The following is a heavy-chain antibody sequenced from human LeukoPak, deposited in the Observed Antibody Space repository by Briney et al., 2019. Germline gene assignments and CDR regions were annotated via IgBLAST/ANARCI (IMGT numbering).Heavy chain of an antibody. D-gene: IGHD3-3*01. CDR2: ISYDGSNK. CDR1: GFTFSNFS. V-gene: IGHV3-30*03. J-gene: IGHJ4*02. Sequence: GGSLRLSCAASGFTFSNFSMNWVRQAPGKGLEWVAVISYDGSNKYYADSVKGRFTISRDNSKNTLYLQMNSLRAEDTAVYYCARRPYYDFWSGHYLDYWGQGTLVTVSS. CDR3: ARRPYYDFWSGHYLDY.